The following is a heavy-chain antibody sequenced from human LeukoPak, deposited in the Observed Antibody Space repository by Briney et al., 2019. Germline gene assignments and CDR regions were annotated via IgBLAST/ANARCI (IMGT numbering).Heavy chain of an antibody. CDR2: ISPYNGNT. CDR1: GYTFNTYG. Sequence: ASVKVSCKPYGYTFNTYGITWVRQAPGQGLEWTGWISPYNGNTNYAQKFQGRVTLTTDTSTSTAYMELRSLRSDDTAVYYCARGPHERSGYPDDWGQGTLVTVSS. J-gene: IGHJ4*02. CDR3: ARGPHERSGYPDD. V-gene: IGHV1-18*01. D-gene: IGHD3-22*01.